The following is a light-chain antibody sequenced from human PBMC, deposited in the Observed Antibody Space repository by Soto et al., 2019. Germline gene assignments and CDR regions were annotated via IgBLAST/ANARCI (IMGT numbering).Light chain of an antibody. CDR2: EAS. Sequence: DIQVTQSPSTLSASVGDRVTITCRASQSISRWLAWHQQKLGQAPKLLIYEASSLASGVPSRFSGSASRTEFILTISSLQPDDFATYYCQQYSTYSPYTFGQGTKLEFK. CDR3: QQYSTYSPYT. J-gene: IGKJ2*01. V-gene: IGKV1-5*03. CDR1: QSISRW.